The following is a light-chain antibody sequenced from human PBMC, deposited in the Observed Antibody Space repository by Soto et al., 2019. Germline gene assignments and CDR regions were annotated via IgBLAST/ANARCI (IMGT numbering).Light chain of an antibody. CDR3: SSYADSNNVL. V-gene: IGLV2-8*01. J-gene: IGLJ2*01. Sequence: QSALTQPPSASGSPGQSVTISCTGTSSDVGGYNYVSWYQQYPGKAPKFMIYEVSKRPSGVPDRFSGSKSGNTASLTVSGLQAEDEADYYCSSYADSNNVLFGGGTKLTVL. CDR2: EVS. CDR1: SSDVGGYNY.